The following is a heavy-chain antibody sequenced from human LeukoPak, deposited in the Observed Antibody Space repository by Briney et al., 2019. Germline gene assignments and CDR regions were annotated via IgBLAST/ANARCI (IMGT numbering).Heavy chain of an antibody. Sequence: GGSLRLSSAASGFTFSSYWMSWVRQAPGKGLQWVANIKLDGSENYYVDSVRGRFTISRDNAKNSLFLQMSSLRAEDTAVYYCARDAEGRRYSPQDYWGQGTLVTVSS. J-gene: IGHJ4*02. V-gene: IGHV3-7*01. D-gene: IGHD5-18*01. CDR2: IKLDGSEN. CDR3: ARDAEGRRYSPQDY. CDR1: GFTFSSYW.